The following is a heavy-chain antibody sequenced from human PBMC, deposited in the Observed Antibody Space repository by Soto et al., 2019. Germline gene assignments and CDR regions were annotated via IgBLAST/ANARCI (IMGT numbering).Heavy chain of an antibody. D-gene: IGHD2-15*01. CDR1: GYTFTSYG. V-gene: IGHV1-18*04. CDR3: ARDPNCSGGSCYSGWFDP. J-gene: IGHJ5*02. Sequence: ASVKVSCKASGYTFTSYGISWVRQAPGQGLEWMGWISAYNGNTNYAQKLQGRVTMTTDTSTSTAYMELRSLRSDDTAVYYFARDPNCSGGSCYSGWFDPWGQGTLVTGSS. CDR2: ISAYNGNT.